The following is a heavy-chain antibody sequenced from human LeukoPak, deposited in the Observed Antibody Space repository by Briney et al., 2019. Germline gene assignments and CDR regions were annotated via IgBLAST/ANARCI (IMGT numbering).Heavy chain of an antibody. J-gene: IGHJ4*02. CDR1: GGSISGYC. Sequence: PSETLSLTCTVSGGSISGYCWSWIRQPPGQGLEWIGHIFYTGSTNYNPSLKSRVTISEDTSKNQFSLKLTSVTAADTAVYYCARHREYYESSGYGTSFDYWGQGTLVTVSS. CDR2: IFYTGST. V-gene: IGHV4-59*08. CDR3: ARHREYYESSGYGTSFDY. D-gene: IGHD3-22*01.